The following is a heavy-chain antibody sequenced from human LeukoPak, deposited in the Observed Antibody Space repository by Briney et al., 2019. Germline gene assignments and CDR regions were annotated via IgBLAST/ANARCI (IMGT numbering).Heavy chain of an antibody. D-gene: IGHD5-12*01. CDR1: GGSISSYY. CDR2: IYYSGST. J-gene: IGHJ4*02. CDR3: ARARGFSGYDSFYFDY. V-gene: IGHV4-59*08. Sequence: SETLSLTCTVSGGSISSYYWTWIRQPSGKGLEWIGYIYYSGSTNYNPSLKGRVTMSVDTSKNQFSLKLSSVTAADTAVYYCARARGFSGYDSFYFDYWGQGTLVTVSS.